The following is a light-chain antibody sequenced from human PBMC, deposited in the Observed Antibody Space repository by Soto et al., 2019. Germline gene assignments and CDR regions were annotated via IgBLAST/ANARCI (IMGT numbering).Light chain of an antibody. V-gene: IGLV8-61*01. CDR3: VLYMGRGISV. CDR2: NTY. J-gene: IGLJ2*01. Sequence: QTVVTQEPSFSVSPGGTVTLTCGLSSGSVSTSYYPSWYQQTPGQAPRTLIYNTYTRSSGVPDRFSASILGDKAALTSTGAQADDESDYYCVLYMGRGISVFGGGTKLTVL. CDR1: SGSVSTSYY.